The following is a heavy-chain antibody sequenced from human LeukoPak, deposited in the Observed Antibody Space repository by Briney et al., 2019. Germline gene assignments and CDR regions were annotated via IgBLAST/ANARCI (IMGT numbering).Heavy chain of an antibody. Sequence: GGSLRLSCAASGFTFSSYGMHWVRQAPGKGLGWVAFIRYDGSNKYYADSVKGRFTISRDNSKNTLYLQMNSLRAEDTAVYYCAKDRSYYDSNVQHWGQGTLVTVSS. CDR2: IRYDGSNK. CDR1: GFTFSSYG. V-gene: IGHV3-30*02. CDR3: AKDRSYYDSNVQH. J-gene: IGHJ1*01. D-gene: IGHD3-22*01.